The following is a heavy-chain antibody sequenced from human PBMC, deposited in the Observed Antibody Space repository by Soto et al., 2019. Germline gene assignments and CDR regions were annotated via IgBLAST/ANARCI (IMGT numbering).Heavy chain of an antibody. CDR3: AKDRGWYTFDY. CDR1: GFTFNTNW. V-gene: IGHV3-7*01. D-gene: IGHD6-19*01. CDR2: ISPDGSDK. Sequence: EVQLVESGGGSVQPGGSVRLSCAASGFTFNTNWMSWVRQAPGGGLEWVAGISPDGSDKAHVDSMKGRFTISRDNAKNSLYLQMNSLRTEDTAIYYCAKDRGWYTFDYWGQGTLVTVSS. J-gene: IGHJ4*02.